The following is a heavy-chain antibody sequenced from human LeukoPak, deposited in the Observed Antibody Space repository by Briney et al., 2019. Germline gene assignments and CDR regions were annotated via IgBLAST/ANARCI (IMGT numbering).Heavy chain of an antibody. CDR1: GGSLSGYY. V-gene: IGHV4-34*01. CDR2: INHSGST. J-gene: IGHJ4*02. CDR3: ARGPSRWLYAYFDY. Sequence: PSETLSLTCAVYGGSLSGYYWSWIRQPPGKGLEWIGEINHSGSTNYNPSLKSRVTISVDTSKNQFSLKLSSVTAADTAVYYCARGPSRWLYAYFDYWGQGTLVTVSS. D-gene: IGHD3-22*01.